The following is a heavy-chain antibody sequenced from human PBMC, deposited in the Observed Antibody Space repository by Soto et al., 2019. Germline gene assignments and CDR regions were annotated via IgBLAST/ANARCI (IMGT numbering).Heavy chain of an antibody. J-gene: IGHJ5*02. CDR2: INPNSGET. CDR3: ARVAVAARPRWYNWFDP. Sequence: QEQLVQSGAEVKKPGASVKVSCKTSGYTFTDYDINWVRQATGQGLEWIGWINPNSGETGYAQKFQGSVTMTRSASLSTAYLELSSLRSEDTAVYYCARVAVAARPRWYNWFDPWGQGTLVTVSS. D-gene: IGHD2-15*01. CDR1: GYTFTDYD. V-gene: IGHV1-8*01.